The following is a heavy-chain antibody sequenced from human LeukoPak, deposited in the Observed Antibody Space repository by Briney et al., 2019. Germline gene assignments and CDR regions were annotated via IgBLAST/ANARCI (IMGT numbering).Heavy chain of an antibody. J-gene: IGHJ4*02. CDR3: ARDSSSIVATNNFDY. Sequence: GGALRLSCAASGFTFSSYSMNWVRQAPGKVLEWVANIKQDGSEKYYVDSVKGRFTISRDNAKNSLYLQMNSLRAEDTAVYYCARDSSSIVATNNFDYWGQGTLVTVSS. CDR1: GFTFSSYS. D-gene: IGHD5-12*01. V-gene: IGHV3-7*01. CDR2: IKQDGSEK.